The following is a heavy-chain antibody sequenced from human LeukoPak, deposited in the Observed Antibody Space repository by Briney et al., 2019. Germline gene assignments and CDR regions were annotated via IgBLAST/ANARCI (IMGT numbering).Heavy chain of an antibody. V-gene: IGHV4-4*09. CDR3: ATYYYDSSLNWIDP. CDR1: GGSISSYY. Sequence: SETLSLTCTVSGGSISSYYWSWIRQPPGKGLEWIGYIYTSGSTNYNPSLKSRVTISVDTSKNQFSLKLSSMTAADTAVYYCATYYYDSSLNWIDPWGQGTLVTVSS. CDR2: IYTSGST. D-gene: IGHD3-22*01. J-gene: IGHJ5*02.